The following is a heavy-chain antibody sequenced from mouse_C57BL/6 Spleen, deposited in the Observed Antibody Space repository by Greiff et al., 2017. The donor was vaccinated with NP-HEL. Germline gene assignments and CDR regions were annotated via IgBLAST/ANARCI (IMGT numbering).Heavy chain of an antibody. CDR2: ISDGGSYT. V-gene: IGHV5-4*01. Sequence: EVQLVESGGGLVKPGGSLKLSCAASGFTFSSYAMSWVRQTPEKRLEWVATISDGGSYTYYPDNVKGRFTISRDNAKNNLYLQMSHLKSEDTAMYYCARDYYGSSHRYFDVWGTGTTVTVSS. CDR3: ARDYYGSSHRYFDV. D-gene: IGHD1-1*01. J-gene: IGHJ1*03. CDR1: GFTFSSYA.